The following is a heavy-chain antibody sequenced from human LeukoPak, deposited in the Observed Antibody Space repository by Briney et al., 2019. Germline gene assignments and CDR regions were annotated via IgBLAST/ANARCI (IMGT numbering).Heavy chain of an antibody. Sequence: GGSLRLSCAASGFTFDDYAMHWVRQAPGKGLEWVSVISGDGGSTYYVDPVKGRFTISRDNSKNSLYLQMNSLRTEDTALYYCAKDIFRTHIAVTGTADFWGQGTLVTVSS. CDR2: ISGDGGST. CDR1: GFTFDDYA. J-gene: IGHJ4*02. CDR3: AKDIFRTHIAVTGTADF. V-gene: IGHV3-43*02. D-gene: IGHD6-13*01.